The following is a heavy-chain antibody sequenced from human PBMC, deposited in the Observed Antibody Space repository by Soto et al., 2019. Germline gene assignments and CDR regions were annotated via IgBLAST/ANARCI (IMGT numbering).Heavy chain of an antibody. CDR3: AKDLELANWFDP. Sequence: QVQLVESGGGVVQPGRSLRLSCAASGFTFSSYGMHWVRQAPGKGLEWVAVISYDGSNKYYADSVKGRFTISRDNSKNTLYLQMNSLRAEDTAVYYCAKDLELANWFDPWGQGTLVTASS. V-gene: IGHV3-30*18. CDR1: GFTFSSYG. CDR2: ISYDGSNK. D-gene: IGHD6-6*01. J-gene: IGHJ5*02.